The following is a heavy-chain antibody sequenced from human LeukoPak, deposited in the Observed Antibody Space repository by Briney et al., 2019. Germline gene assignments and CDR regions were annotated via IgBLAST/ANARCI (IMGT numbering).Heavy chain of an antibody. V-gene: IGHV4-34*01. CDR3: ARVTDEGFDP. CDR1: GGSFSGYY. D-gene: IGHD4-11*01. Sequence: SETLSLACAVYGGSFSGYYWSWIRQPPGKGLEWIGEINHSGSTNYNPSLKSRVTMSVDTSKNQFSLKLSSVTAADTAVYYCARVTDEGFDPWGQGTLVTVSS. J-gene: IGHJ5*02. CDR2: INHSGST.